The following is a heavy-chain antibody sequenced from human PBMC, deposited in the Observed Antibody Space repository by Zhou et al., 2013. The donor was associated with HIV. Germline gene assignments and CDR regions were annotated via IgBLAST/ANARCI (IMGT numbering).Heavy chain of an antibody. CDR1: GFSFSSYW. D-gene: IGHD3-16*01. CDR3: ARLMITVWGISTYYFGY. J-gene: IGHJ4*02. Sequence: EVQLVESGGGLVQPGGSLRLSCVASGFSFSSYWMTWVRQAPGKGLEWVANIKQDGSEKYSVDSVKGRFTISRDNAKNSLYLQMNSLRAEDTAVYYCARLMITVWGISTYYFGYWGQGTLVTVSS. V-gene: IGHV3-7*01. CDR2: IKQDGSEK.